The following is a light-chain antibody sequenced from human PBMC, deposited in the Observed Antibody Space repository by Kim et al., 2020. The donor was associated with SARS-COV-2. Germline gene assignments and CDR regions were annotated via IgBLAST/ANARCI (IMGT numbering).Light chain of an antibody. V-gene: IGLV4-69*01. J-gene: IGLJ3*02. Sequence: QLVLTQSPSASASLGASVKLTCTLSSGHSSYAIAWHQQQPEKGPRYLMKLNSDGSHSKGGGIPDRFSGSSSGAERYLTISSLQSEDEADYYCQTWGTGFWMFGGGTKLTVL. CDR2: LNSDGSH. CDR3: QTWGTGFWM. CDR1: SGHSSYA.